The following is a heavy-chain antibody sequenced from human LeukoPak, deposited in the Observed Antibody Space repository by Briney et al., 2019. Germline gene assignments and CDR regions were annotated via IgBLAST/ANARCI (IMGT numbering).Heavy chain of an antibody. J-gene: IGHJ4*02. CDR3: AQDPRRDYESDY. D-gene: IGHD4-17*01. V-gene: IGHV3-23*01. Sequence: GGSLRLSCAASGFTFSTFAITWVRQAPGKGLEWVSTISSGDNTYYPDSVKGRFIISRDSSKNTLYLQMNRLRAEDTAVYYCAQDPRRDYESDYWGRGTLVTVSS. CDR1: GFTFSTFA. CDR2: ISSGDNT.